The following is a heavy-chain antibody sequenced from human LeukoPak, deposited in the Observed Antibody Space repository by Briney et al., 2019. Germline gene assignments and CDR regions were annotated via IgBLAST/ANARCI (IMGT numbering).Heavy chain of an antibody. CDR2: IWYDGSNK. CDR3: VRGEYYYDSSGRGFDL. Sequence: TGGSLRLSCAASGFTFSSYGMHWVRQAPGKGLEWVAVIWYDGSNKYYADSVKGRFTISRDNSKNTLYLQMNSLRAEDTAVYYCVRGEYYYDSSGRGFDLWGRGTLVTVSS. J-gene: IGHJ2*01. V-gene: IGHV3-33*01. CDR1: GFTFSSYG. D-gene: IGHD3-22*01.